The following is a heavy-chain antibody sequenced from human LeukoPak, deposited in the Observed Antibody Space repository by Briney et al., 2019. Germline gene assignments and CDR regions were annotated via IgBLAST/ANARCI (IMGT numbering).Heavy chain of an antibody. CDR2: IYNSGSA. V-gene: IGHV4-31*03. CDR3: ARGRTGAAGGLDY. Sequence: PSQTLSLTCSLSVGPMKIGGYYGPWIRKHPGKGLEWIGYIYNSGSAYYNPSLKSRVTISVDRSENQLSLKLSSVTAADTAVYYCARGRTGAAGGLDYWGQGTLVTVSS. J-gene: IGHJ4*02. CDR1: VGPMKIGGYY. D-gene: IGHD6-13*01.